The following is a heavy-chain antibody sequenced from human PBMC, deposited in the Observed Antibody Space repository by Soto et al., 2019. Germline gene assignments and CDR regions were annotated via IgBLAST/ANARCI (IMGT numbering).Heavy chain of an antibody. Sequence: PGESLKISCKGTGYSFTTYWIAWVRQMPGKGLEWMGIIHPGDSDTKYSPSFQGQVTISADKSISTAYLQWNSLTASDSAMYYCTRISTTNTGFGYWGQGTLVTVSS. V-gene: IGHV5-51*01. J-gene: IGHJ4*02. CDR1: GYSFTTYW. D-gene: IGHD1-1*01. CDR2: IHPGDSDT. CDR3: TRISTTNTGFGY.